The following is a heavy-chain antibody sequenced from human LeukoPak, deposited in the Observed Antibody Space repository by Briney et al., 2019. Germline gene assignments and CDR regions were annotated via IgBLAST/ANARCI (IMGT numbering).Heavy chain of an antibody. D-gene: IGHD5-24*01. Sequence: ASVKVSCKASGYTFTGYYMHWVRQAPGQGLEWMGWINPNSGGTNYAQKFQGRVTMTRDTSISTAYMELSRLRSDDTAVYYCARRRWLQESEDLDYWGQGTLVTVSS. J-gene: IGHJ4*02. CDR1: GYTFTGYY. CDR3: ARRRWLQESEDLDY. CDR2: INPNSGGT. V-gene: IGHV1-2*02.